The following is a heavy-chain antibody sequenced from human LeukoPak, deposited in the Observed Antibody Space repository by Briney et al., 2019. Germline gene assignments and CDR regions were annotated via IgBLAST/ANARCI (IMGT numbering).Heavy chain of an antibody. D-gene: IGHD3-22*01. V-gene: IGHV3-21*01. CDR3: ARLRRNSDRSDFFYYYDH. CDR1: GFTFSDYN. CDR2: VNTVSSYI. J-gene: IGHJ4*02. Sequence: GGSLRPSCAASGFTFSDYNMNWVRQAPGKGLEWVASVNTVSSYIYYADSMRGRFTISRDNAKNSLFLQMNSLRAEDTAVYYCARLRRNSDRSDFFYYYDHWGQGTLVTVSS.